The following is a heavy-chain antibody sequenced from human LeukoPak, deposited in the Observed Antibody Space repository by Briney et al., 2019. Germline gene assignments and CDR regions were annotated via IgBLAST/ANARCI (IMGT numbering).Heavy chain of an antibody. D-gene: IGHD6-19*01. CDR2: INHNGEMI. CDR3: ARDSMGYSSGWYGGQTVWFDP. V-gene: IGHV3-48*01. CDR1: GFTFSSYV. Sequence: GGSLRLSCAASGFTFSSYVMSWVRQAPGKGLEWVSYINHNGEMIYYADSVKGRFTISRDNAKNSLYLQMNSLRAEDTAVYYCARDSMGYSSGWYGGQTVWFDPWGQGTLVTVSS. J-gene: IGHJ5*02.